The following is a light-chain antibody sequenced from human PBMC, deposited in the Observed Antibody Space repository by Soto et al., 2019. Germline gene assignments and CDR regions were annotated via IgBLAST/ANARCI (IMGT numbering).Light chain of an antibody. J-gene: IGKJ1*01. CDR2: GAS. V-gene: IGKV3-15*01. CDR1: QSVSSN. CDR3: QQYNNWPPEP. Sequence: EIGVAQAPTTRSVSQGERATLSCRASQSVSSNLAWYQQKPGQAPRLLIYGASTRATGIPARFSGSGSGTEFTLTISSLQSEDFAVYYCQQYNNWPPEPFGQGTKVAIK.